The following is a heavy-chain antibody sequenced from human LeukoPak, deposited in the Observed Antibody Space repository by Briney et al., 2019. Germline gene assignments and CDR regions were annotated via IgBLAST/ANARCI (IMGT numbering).Heavy chain of an antibody. CDR1: GYSISNGYQ. V-gene: IGHV4-38-2*02. CDR3: ARDNPPRTLDAFDI. CDR2: IYHSGSA. D-gene: IGHD1-14*01. J-gene: IGHJ3*02. Sequence: SETLSLTCGVSGYSISNGYQWAWIRQSPGKGLEWIGSIYHSGSAHYNPSLKSRVTISVETSKNQFSLNMYSVTAADTAVYYCARDNPPRTLDAFDIWGQGTMVTVSS.